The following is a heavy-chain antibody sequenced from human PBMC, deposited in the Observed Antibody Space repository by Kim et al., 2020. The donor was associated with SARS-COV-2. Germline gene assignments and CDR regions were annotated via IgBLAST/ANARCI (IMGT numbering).Heavy chain of an antibody. CDR3: TRESWGSLIY. CDR2: ISSRGKTM. D-gene: IGHD7-27*01. CDR1: GFTFSDYY. V-gene: IGHV3-11*04. J-gene: IGHJ4*02. Sequence: GGSLRLSCAASGFTFSDYYMSWIRQAPGKGLEWVSYISSRGKTMYYADSVRGRFTVSRDNAKNSLYLQMNSLRVDDTAVYYCTRESWGSLIYWGQGTLVTVSS.